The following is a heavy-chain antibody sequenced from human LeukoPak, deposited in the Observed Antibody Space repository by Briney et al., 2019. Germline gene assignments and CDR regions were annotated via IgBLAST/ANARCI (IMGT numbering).Heavy chain of an antibody. CDR3: ARSTVTTPYYFDY. J-gene: IGHJ4*02. D-gene: IGHD4-17*01. Sequence: GGSLRLSCAASGFTFSSYAMRWVRQAPGKGLEWVSAISGSGGSTYYADSVKGRFTISRDNSKNTLYLQMNSLRAEDTAVYYCARSTVTTPYYFDYWGQGTLVTVPS. CDR1: GFTFSSYA. V-gene: IGHV3-23*01. CDR2: ISGSGGST.